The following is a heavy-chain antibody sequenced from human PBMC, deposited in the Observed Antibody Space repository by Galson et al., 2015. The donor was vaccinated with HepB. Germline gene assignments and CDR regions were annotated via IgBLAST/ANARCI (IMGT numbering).Heavy chain of an antibody. CDR3: ARAEGDWGYDAFDI. CDR1: GFTVSSNY. J-gene: IGHJ3*02. CDR2: IYSGGST. V-gene: IGHV3-66*01. D-gene: IGHD3-16*01. Sequence: SLRLSCAASGFTVSSNYMSWVRQAPGKGLEWVSVIYSGGSTYYADSVKGRFTISRDNSKNTLYLQMNSLRAEDTAVYYCARAEGDWGYDAFDIWGQGTMVTVSS.